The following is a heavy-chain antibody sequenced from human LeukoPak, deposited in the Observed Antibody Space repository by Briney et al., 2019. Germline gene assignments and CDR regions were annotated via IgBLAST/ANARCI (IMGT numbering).Heavy chain of an antibody. CDR1: GYTFTSYG. CDR2: ISAYNGNT. J-gene: IGHJ5*02. V-gene: IGHV1-18*01. CDR3: AREIEYCTNGVCFPWFDP. Sequence: ASVKVSCTASGYTFTSYGISWGRQAPGQGLEWMGWISAYNGNTNYAQKLQGRVTMTTDTSTSTAYMELRSLRSDDTAVYYCAREIEYCTNGVCFPWFDPWGQGTLVTVSS. D-gene: IGHD2-8*01.